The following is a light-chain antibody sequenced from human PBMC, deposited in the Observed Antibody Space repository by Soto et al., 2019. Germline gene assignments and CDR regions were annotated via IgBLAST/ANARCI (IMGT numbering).Light chain of an antibody. CDR2: DVS. J-gene: IGLJ1*01. Sequence: QSALTQPASVSGSPGQSITISCTGTSRDVGGDNYVSWYQQYPGKAPKLMIYDVSYRPSGVSNRFSGSKSGNTASLIISGLQAEDEADYYCSSYTTSSSYVFGTGTQLTVL. CDR1: SRDVGGDNY. CDR3: SSYTTSSSYV. V-gene: IGLV2-14*01.